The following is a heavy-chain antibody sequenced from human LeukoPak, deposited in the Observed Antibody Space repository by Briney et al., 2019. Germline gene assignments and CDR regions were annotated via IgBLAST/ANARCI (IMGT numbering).Heavy chain of an antibody. CDR1: GYDFITFF. D-gene: IGHD5-24*01. CDR2: INPSDNAT. CDR3: ARDATIRRNGNRYGHPDY. V-gene: IGHV1-46*01. Sequence: ASVKVSCRTSGYDFITFFVHWVRQAPGQGLEWMTIINPSDNATKVAQKFQGRVNVTTDASTCTVYMELSSLRSEDTAVYFCARDATIRRNGNRYGHPDYWGQGTLVTVSS. J-gene: IGHJ4*02.